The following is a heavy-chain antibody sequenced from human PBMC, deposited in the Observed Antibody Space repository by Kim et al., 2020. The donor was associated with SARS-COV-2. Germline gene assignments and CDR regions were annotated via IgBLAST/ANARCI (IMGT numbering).Heavy chain of an antibody. CDR3: TRLNPIPCGRCDALAV. Sequence: GGSLRLSCAASGVTFSGSTMRWVRQASGKGLQWVAPIRRNPNSYASAYSATVRCTFTIATYDSKNTAYLQMISLKTADTSFYYCTRLNPIPCGRCDALAV. CDR1: GVTFSGST. J-gene: IGHJ3*01. CDR2: IRRNPNSYAS. D-gene: IGHD6-19*01. V-gene: IGHV3-73*01.